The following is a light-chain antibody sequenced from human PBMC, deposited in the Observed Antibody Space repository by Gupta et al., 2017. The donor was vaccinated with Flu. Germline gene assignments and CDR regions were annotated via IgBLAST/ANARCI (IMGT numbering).Light chain of an antibody. CDR3: QQHNNWPT. V-gene: IGKV3-15*01. J-gene: IGKJ1*01. CDR2: GAS. Sequence: EIVMTQSPATLSVSPGERATLSCRASQSISTNLAWYQQKPGQAPRLLIYGASTRVTNIPARFSGSGSGTEFTLTISSLQSEDFAVYYCQQHNNWPTFGQGTKVEIK. CDR1: QSISTN.